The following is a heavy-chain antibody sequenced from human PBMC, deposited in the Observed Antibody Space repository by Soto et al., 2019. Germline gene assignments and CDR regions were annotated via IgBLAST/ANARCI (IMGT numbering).Heavy chain of an antibody. V-gene: IGHV3-21*01. Sequence: GSLRLSCAASGFTFSSYSMNWVRQAPGKGLEWVSSISSSSSYIYYADSVKGRFTISRDNAKNSLYLQMNSLRAEDTAVYYCARDSSSPPWGYYGMDVWGQGTKVTVSS. D-gene: IGHD6-13*01. J-gene: IGHJ6*02. CDR2: ISSSSSYI. CDR1: GFTFSSYS. CDR3: ARDSSSPPWGYYGMDV.